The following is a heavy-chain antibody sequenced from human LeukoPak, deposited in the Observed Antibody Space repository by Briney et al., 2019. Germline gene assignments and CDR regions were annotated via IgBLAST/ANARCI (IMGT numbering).Heavy chain of an antibody. Sequence: SETLSLTCAVSGVSFNHYYWSWVRQTPGKGLEWIGEINHSGYTNDSPSLKSRVTLSIDTSRKQFSLNLRSVTVADTGIYYCTRLTAGHDYWGQGTLVTVSS. CDR3: TRLTAGHDY. CDR1: GVSFNHYY. V-gene: IGHV4-34*01. CDR2: INHSGYT. J-gene: IGHJ4*02. D-gene: IGHD2-21*02.